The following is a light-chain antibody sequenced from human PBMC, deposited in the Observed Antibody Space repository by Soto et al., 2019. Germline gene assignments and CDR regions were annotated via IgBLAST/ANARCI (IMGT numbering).Light chain of an antibody. Sequence: EIVMTQSPATLSVSPGERATLSCRASQSVFSSLAWYQQKPGQAPRLLIYGAATRATGTPARFSGSGSGTEFTLTIRSLQSEDFAVYYCQQYHNWPAFGQGTKVEIK. V-gene: IGKV3-15*01. CDR2: GAA. J-gene: IGKJ1*01. CDR3: QQYHNWPA. CDR1: QSVFSS.